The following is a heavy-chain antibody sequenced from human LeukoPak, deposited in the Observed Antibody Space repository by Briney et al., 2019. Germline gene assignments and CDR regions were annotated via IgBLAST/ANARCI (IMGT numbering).Heavy chain of an antibody. V-gene: IGHV3-7*01. J-gene: IGHJ4*02. CDR3: ARLPSSAGAGTFDY. CDR1: GFTFSSYW. Sequence: GGSLRLSCAASGFTFSSYWMSWVRQAPGKGLEWVANIKQDGSEKYYVDSVKGRFTISRDNAKNSLDLQMNSLRAEDTAVYYCARLPSSAGAGTFDYWGQGTLVTVSS. CDR2: IKQDGSEK. D-gene: IGHD6-13*01.